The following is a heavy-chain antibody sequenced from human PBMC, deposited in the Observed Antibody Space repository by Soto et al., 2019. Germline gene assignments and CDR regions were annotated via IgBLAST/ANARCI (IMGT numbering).Heavy chain of an antibody. CDR1: GGTFSNDI. CDR2: IIPLLDTT. Sequence: ASVKVSCKTSGGTFSNDIITWVRQAPGQGLEWMGRIIPLLDTTNYAQKFQGRVTITADKSTSTAYMELSSLRSEDTAVYYCARGTMVRGVMYRYYYGMDVWGQGTTVTVSS. CDR3: ARGTMVRGVMYRYYYGMDV. D-gene: IGHD3-10*01. V-gene: IGHV1-69*08. J-gene: IGHJ6*02.